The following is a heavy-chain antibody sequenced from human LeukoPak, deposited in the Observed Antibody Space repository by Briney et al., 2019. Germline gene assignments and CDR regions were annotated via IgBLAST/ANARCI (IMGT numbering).Heavy chain of an antibody. J-gene: IGHJ3*02. CDR3: ARDSPLSFDI. CDR1: GFTFSTYS. Sequence: GGSLRLSCAASGFTFSTYSMNWVRQAPGKGLEWVSSISSSSGFIYYADSVKGRFTISRDNAKNSVYLQMNSLRAEDTAVYYCARDSPLSFDIWGQGTMVTVSS. CDR2: ISSSSGFI. V-gene: IGHV3-21*01.